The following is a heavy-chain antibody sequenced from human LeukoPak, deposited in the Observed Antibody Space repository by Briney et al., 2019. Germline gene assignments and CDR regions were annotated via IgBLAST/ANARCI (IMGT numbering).Heavy chain of an antibody. CDR1: GGSISSYY. Sequence: SETLSLTCTVSGGSISSYYWSWIRQPPGKGLEWIEYIFYRGSTNYNPSLKSRVTISVDTSKNQFSLKLSSVTAADTAVYHCAIAAVAAPGNFDYWGQGTLVTVSS. D-gene: IGHD6-19*01. V-gene: IGHV4-59*08. J-gene: IGHJ4*02. CDR2: IFYRGST. CDR3: AIAAVAAPGNFDY.